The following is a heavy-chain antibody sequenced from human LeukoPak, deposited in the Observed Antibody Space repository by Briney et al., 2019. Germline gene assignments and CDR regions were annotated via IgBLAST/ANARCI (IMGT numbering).Heavy chain of an antibody. J-gene: IGHJ4*02. CDR1: GYTFTSYF. CDR3: ARGRNIEMTTMSGGSDY. CDR2: LNPNSGDT. Sequence: ASVKVSCKASGYTFTSYFIHWVRQAPGQGLEWMGWLNPNSGDTNYAQKFQGRVSMTRDSSISTAYMDLSDLRSDDTAVYSCARGRNIEMTTMSGGSDYWGQGTLVTVSS. D-gene: IGHD5-24*01. V-gene: IGHV1-2*02.